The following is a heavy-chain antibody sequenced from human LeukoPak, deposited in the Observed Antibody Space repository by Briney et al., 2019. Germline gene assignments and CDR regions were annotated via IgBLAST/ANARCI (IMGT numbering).Heavy chain of an antibody. Sequence: SETLSLTCAVYGGSFSGYYWSWIRQPPVKGLEWIGEINHSGSTYYNPSLKSRVTISVDTSKNQFSLKLSSVTAADTAVYYCARGFLNAFDIWGQGTMVTVSS. D-gene: IGHD2/OR15-2a*01. V-gene: IGHV4-34*09. CDR1: GGSFSGYY. J-gene: IGHJ3*02. CDR3: ARGFLNAFDI. CDR2: INHSGST.